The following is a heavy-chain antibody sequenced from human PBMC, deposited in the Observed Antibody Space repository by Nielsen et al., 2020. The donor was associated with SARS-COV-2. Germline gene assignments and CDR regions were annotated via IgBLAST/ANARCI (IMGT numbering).Heavy chain of an antibody. CDR2: ISYDGSNK. J-gene: IGHJ6*03. CDR1: GFTFSSYA. CDR3: ARVASGVVPGPLGIGMWYSYYYMDV. V-gene: IGHV3-30-3*01. Sequence: GESLKISCAASGFTFSSYAMHWVRQAPGKGLEWVAVISYDGSNKYYADSVKGRFTISRDNSKNTLYLQMNSLRAEDTAVYYCARVASGVVPGPLGIGMWYSYYYMDVWGKGTTVTVSS. D-gene: IGHD2-2*01.